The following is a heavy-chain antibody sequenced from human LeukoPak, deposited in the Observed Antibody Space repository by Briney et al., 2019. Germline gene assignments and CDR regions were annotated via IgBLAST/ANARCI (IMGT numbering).Heavy chain of an antibody. CDR3: AELGITMIGGV. V-gene: IGHV3-23*01. CDR2: VSTTGGST. D-gene: IGHD3-10*02. Sequence: GGSLRLSCGASSFTFSSYVMSWVRQAPGKGLEWVSTVSTTGGSTYYADSVKGRFTISRDNSKDTLYLQMNSLRAEDTAVYYCAELGITMIGGVWGKGTTVTISS. CDR1: SFTFSSYV. J-gene: IGHJ6*04.